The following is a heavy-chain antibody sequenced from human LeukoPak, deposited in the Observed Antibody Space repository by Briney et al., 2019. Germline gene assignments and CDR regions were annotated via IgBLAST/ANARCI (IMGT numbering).Heavy chain of an antibody. CDR2: IIPIFGTA. D-gene: IGHD3-22*01. V-gene: IGHV1-69*05. CDR3: ARGPYDSSGYYYSFDH. J-gene: IGHJ4*02. Sequence: SVTVSCKASGGTFSSYAISWVRQAPGQGLEWMGGIIPIFGTANYAQKFQGRVTITTDESTSTAYMELSSLRSEDTAVYYCARGPYDSSGYYYSFDHWGQGTLVTVSS. CDR1: GGTFSSYA.